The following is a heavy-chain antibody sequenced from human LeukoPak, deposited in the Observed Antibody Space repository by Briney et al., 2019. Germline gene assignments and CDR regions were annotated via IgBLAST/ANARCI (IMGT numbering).Heavy chain of an antibody. Sequence: ASVRVPCKASGFTFTTYFMHWVRQAPGQGLEWMGWINPYSGATNSAQKFQGRVTMTRDTSISTAYMELSMLTSDDTAVYYCGRATSTSIWFHDAFDIWGQGTMVTVSS. CDR2: INPYSGAT. CDR1: GFTFTTYF. V-gene: IGHV1-2*02. CDR3: GRATSTSIWFHDAFDI. D-gene: IGHD2-2*01. J-gene: IGHJ3*02.